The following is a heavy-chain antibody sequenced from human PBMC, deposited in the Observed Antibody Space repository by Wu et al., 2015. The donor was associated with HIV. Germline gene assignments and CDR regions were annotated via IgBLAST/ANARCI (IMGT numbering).Heavy chain of an antibody. CDR2: INPNSGGT. CDR3: ARGRGSNYYMDV. D-gene: IGHD3-10*01. Sequence: QVQLVQSGAEVKKPGASVKVSCKASGYRFTGYYMHWVRQAPGQGLEWMGWINPNSGGTNYAQKFQGRVTMTRDTSISTVYMELSRLTFDDTAVYYCARGRGSNYYMDVWGKGTTVTVSS. V-gene: IGHV1-2*02. J-gene: IGHJ6*03. CDR1: GYRFTGYY.